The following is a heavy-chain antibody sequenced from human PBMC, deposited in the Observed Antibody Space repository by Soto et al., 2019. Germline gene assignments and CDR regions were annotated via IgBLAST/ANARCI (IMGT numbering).Heavy chain of an antibody. CDR1: GFTFSGSA. Sequence: EVQLVESGGGLVQPGGSLKLSCAASGFTFSGSAMHWVRQASGKGLEWVGRIRSKANSYATAYAASVKGRFTISRDDSKNTAYLQMNSLRAEDTAVYYCARGGQWLPDPWGQGTLVTVSS. J-gene: IGHJ5*02. CDR2: IRSKANSYAT. D-gene: IGHD6-19*01. CDR3: ARGGQWLPDP. V-gene: IGHV3-73*02.